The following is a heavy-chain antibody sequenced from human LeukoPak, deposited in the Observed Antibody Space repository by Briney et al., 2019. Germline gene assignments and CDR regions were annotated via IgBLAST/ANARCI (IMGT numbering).Heavy chain of an antibody. J-gene: IGHJ4*02. Sequence: GGSLRLSFAASGFTFSSYSMNWVRQAPGKGLEWVSYISSSSSTIYYADSVKGRFTISRDNAKNSLYLQMNSLRDEDTAVYYCARRQTTVTKGRDYFDYWGQGTLVTVSS. V-gene: IGHV3-48*02. CDR2: ISSSSSTI. CDR1: GFTFSSYS. D-gene: IGHD4-11*01. CDR3: ARRQTTVTKGRDYFDY.